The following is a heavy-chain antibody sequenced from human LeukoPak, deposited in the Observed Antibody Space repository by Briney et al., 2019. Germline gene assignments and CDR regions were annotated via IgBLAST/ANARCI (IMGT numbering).Heavy chain of an antibody. D-gene: IGHD2-15*01. CDR2: IIPIFGTA. Sequence: SVKVSCKASGGTFSSYAISWVRQAPGQGLEWMGGIIPIFGTANYAQKFQGRVTITTDESTSTAYMELSSLRSEDTAVYYCARGRRYCSGGSCYHAFDIWGQGTMVTVSS. J-gene: IGHJ3*02. V-gene: IGHV1-69*05. CDR1: GGTFSSYA. CDR3: ARGRRYCSGGSCYHAFDI.